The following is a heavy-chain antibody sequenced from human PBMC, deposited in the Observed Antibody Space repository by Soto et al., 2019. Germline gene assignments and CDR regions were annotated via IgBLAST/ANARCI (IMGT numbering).Heavy chain of an antibody. CDR3: ARWTTVTKGSYSYLEL. J-gene: IGHJ2*01. V-gene: IGHV3-13*01. CDR1: GFSFNNYD. CDR2: IGFAGDT. D-gene: IGHD4-17*01. Sequence: EANLVESGGGLVQPGGSLRLSCAASGFSFNNYDMHWVRQATRKSLEWVATIGFAGDTYYPRSVKGRFTISRKTAINSFYLHMGGLRAEDTAVYYCARWTTVTKGSYSYLELWGSGTLVTVSS.